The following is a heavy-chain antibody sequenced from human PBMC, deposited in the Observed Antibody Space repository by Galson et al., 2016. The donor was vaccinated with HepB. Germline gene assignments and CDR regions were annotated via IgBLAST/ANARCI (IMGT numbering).Heavy chain of an antibody. CDR1: GFTFSNYW. CDR2: IKQDESEK. V-gene: IGHV3-7*01. J-gene: IGHJ4*02. CDR3: ARDSGRFYDDY. D-gene: IGHD1-26*01. Sequence: SLRLSCAASGFTFSNYWMSWVRQAPGKGLEWVANIKQDESEKYYGDSVKGRLTISRDNAKNSLYLQMNSLRAEDTAIYYCARDSGRFYDDYWGQGILVTVSS.